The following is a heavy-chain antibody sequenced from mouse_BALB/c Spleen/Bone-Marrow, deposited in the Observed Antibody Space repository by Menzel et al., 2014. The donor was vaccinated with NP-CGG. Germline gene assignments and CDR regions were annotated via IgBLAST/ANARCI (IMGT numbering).Heavy chain of an antibody. Sequence: LKESGSELVRPGASVKLSCKASGYTFTSYWMHWVKPRHGQGLEWIGNIYPGSGSTNYDEKFKSKGTLTVDTSSSTAYMHLSSLTSEDSAVYYCTRGYYPYYYAMDYWGQGTSVTVSS. CDR3: TRGYYPYYYAMDY. J-gene: IGHJ4*01. V-gene: IGHV1S22*01. CDR1: GYTFTSYW. D-gene: IGHD2-3*01. CDR2: IYPGSGST.